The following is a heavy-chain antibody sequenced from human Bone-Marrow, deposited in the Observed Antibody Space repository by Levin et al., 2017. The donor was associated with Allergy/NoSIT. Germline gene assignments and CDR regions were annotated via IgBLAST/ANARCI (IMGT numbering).Heavy chain of an antibody. CDR2: IYYSGST. CDR1: GGSISSGDYY. CDR3: ARVYSYGYWFDP. Sequence: SETLSLTCTVSGGSISSGDYYWSWIRQPPGKGLEWIGYIYYSGSTYYNPSLKSRVTISVDTSKNQFSLKLSSVTAADTAVYYCARVYSYGYWFDPWGQGTLVTVSS. J-gene: IGHJ5*02. V-gene: IGHV4-30-4*01. D-gene: IGHD5-18*01.